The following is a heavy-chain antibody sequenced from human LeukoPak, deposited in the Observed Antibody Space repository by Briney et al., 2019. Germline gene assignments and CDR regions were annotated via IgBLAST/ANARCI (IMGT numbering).Heavy chain of an antibody. CDR1: GYTFTSYG. V-gene: IGHV1-46*01. Sequence: ASVKVSCKASGYTFTSYGISWVRQAPGQGLEWMGIINPSGGSTSYAQKFQGRVTMTRDTSTSTVYMELSSLRSEDTAVYYCARVAAAGRYYFDYWGQGTLVTVSS. J-gene: IGHJ4*02. CDR3: ARVAAAGRYYFDY. D-gene: IGHD6-13*01. CDR2: INPSGGST.